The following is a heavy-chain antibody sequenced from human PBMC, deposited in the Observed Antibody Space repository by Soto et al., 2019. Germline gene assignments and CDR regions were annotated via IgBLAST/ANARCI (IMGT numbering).Heavy chain of an antibody. Sequence: PSETLSLTCAVYGGSFSGYYWSWIRQPPGKGLEWIGEINHSGSTNYNPSLKSRVTISVDTSKNQFSLKLSSVTAADTAVYYCAREPPQVPAAISVYYYGMDVWGQGTTVTVS. CDR1: GGSFSGYY. CDR2: INHSGST. CDR3: AREPPQVPAAISVYYYGMDV. V-gene: IGHV4-34*01. J-gene: IGHJ6*02. D-gene: IGHD2-2*02.